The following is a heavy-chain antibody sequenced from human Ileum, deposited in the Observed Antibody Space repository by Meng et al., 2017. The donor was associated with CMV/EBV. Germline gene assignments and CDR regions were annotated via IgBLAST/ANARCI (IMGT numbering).Heavy chain of an antibody. Sequence: QGELTEEGPGLVKPSETRSLTCTVSGGSMSSYYWSWIRQPAGKGLEWIGRIYTSGSSNYNSSLKSRVTMSVDTSKNQFSMKLNSVTAADTAVYYCAREGPTDWGRALDYWGQGTLVTVSS. V-gene: IGHV4-4*07. D-gene: IGHD7-27*01. CDR1: GGSMSSYY. CDR3: AREGPTDWGRALDY. CDR2: IYTSGSS. J-gene: IGHJ4*02.